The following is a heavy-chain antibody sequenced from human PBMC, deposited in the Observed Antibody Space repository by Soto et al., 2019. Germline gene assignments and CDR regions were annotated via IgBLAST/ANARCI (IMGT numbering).Heavy chain of an antibody. CDR1: GFTFSTYW. J-gene: IGHJ5*02. CDR3: ARSDWFDP. CDR2: IKSDGSST. Sequence: PGGSLRLSCAASGFTFSTYWMHWVRQAPGKGLVWVSRIKSDGSSTSYADSVKGRFTISRDNAKNTLYLQMNSLRVEDTAVYYCARSDWFDPWGQGTLVTVPQ. V-gene: IGHV3-74*01.